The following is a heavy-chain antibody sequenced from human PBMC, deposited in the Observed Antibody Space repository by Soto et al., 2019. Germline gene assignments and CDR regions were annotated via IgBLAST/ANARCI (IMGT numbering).Heavy chain of an antibody. V-gene: IGHV1-69*01. Sequence: QVQLVQSGAEVKKPGSSVKVSCKTSGGPFNNHAINWVRQAPGQGLEWVGLVIPTLATADYAQKFQGRDTTTADEVTNTAYVEVSSLRSDYTGVYYCASDYGDIDAFDIWGQGTLVTVSS. CDR2: VIPTLATA. J-gene: IGHJ3*02. D-gene: IGHD4-17*01. CDR3: ASDYGDIDAFDI. CDR1: GGPFNNHA.